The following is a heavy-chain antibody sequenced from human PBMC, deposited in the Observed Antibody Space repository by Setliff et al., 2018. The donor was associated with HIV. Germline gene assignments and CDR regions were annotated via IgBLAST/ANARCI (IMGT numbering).Heavy chain of an antibody. V-gene: IGHV4-59*01. CDR3: AKSSPSIGYITDC. J-gene: IGHJ4*02. CDR1: GVSISSYY. Sequence: PSETLSLTRSVPGVSISSYYWSWIRHSPGKGLEWIGIIFPGGATNYNPSLTSRVTISVDTSKNHHFLKLTSVTTADTAVYFCAKSSPSIGYITDCWGQGAPVTVSS. D-gene: IGHD5-12*01. CDR2: IFPGGAT.